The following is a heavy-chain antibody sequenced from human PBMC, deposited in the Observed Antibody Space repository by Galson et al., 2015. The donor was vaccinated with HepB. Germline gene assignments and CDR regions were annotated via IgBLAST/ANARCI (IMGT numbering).Heavy chain of an antibody. J-gene: IGHJ3*02. CDR2: INTNTGNP. D-gene: IGHD6-19*01. Sequence: SVKVSCKASGYTFIAYAINWVRQAHGQGLQWVGWINTNTGNPTYAQGFTGRFVFSLDTSDSTTYLPISSLKAEEDTAVYYCAIEGDSSGWSGGDAFYIWGQGTMITVS. CDR1: GYTFIAYA. CDR3: AIEGDSSGWSGGDAFYI. V-gene: IGHV7-4-1*02.